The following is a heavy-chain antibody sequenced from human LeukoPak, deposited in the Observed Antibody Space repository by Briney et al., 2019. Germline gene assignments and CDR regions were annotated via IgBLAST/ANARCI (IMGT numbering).Heavy chain of an antibody. J-gene: IGHJ6*02. Sequence: GESLKISCKGSGYSFTSYWIGWVRQMPGKGLEWMGIIYPGDSDTRYSPSFQGQVTISADKSISTAYLQWSSLKASDTAMYYCARQGDYGLGPYYYYGMDVWGQGTTVTVSS. D-gene: IGHD4-17*01. V-gene: IGHV5-51*01. CDR1: GYSFTSYW. CDR3: ARQGDYGLGPYYYYGMDV. CDR2: IYPGDSDT.